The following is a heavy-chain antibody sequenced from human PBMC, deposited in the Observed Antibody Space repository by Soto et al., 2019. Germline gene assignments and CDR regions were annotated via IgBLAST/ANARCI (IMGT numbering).Heavy chain of an antibody. Sequence: GGSLRLSCAASGFTFSSYAMSWVRQAPGKGLEWVSAISGSGGSTYYADSVKGRFTNSRDNSKNTLYLQMNSLRAEDMAVYYCSKGSYYDFWSGYYMNWFDPWGQGTLVTVSS. CDR1: GFTFSSYA. V-gene: IGHV3-23*01. J-gene: IGHJ5*02. CDR2: ISGSGGST. D-gene: IGHD3-3*01. CDR3: SKGSYYDFWSGYYMNWFDP.